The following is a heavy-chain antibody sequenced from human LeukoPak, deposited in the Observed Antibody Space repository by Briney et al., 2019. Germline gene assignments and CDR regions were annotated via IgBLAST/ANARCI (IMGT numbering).Heavy chain of an antibody. J-gene: IGHJ4*02. Sequence: GGSLRLSCAASGFTFDDYGMSWVRQAPGKGLVWVSRINTDGSSTNYADSVKGRFTISRDNSKNTLHLQMNTLRAEDTAVYYCASRIATAGSVDYWGQGTLVTVSS. V-gene: IGHV3-74*01. CDR2: INTDGSST. CDR3: ASRIATAGSVDY. CDR1: GFTFDDYG. D-gene: IGHD6-13*01.